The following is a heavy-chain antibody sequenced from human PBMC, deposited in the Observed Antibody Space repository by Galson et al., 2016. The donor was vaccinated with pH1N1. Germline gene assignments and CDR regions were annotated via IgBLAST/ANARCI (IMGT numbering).Heavy chain of an antibody. Sequence: SLRLSCAGSRFSFSDYWMHWVRQAPGKGLEWVANINQDGRQKYYVDSVRGRFTISRDNAKNSLYLQMNSLRAEDTAVYYCARAIGASGAFWGQGTLDTVSS. CDR2: INQDGRQK. J-gene: IGHJ4*02. D-gene: IGHD6-13*01. CDR3: ARAIGASGAF. V-gene: IGHV3-7*01. CDR1: RFSFSDYW.